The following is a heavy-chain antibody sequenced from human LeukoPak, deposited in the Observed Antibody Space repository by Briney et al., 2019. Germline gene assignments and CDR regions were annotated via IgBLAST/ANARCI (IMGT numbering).Heavy chain of an antibody. V-gene: IGHV1-46*01. Sequence: GASVKVSCKASGYTFTSYYMHWVRQAPGQGLEWMGIINPSGGSTSYAQKFQGRVTMTRDTSTSTVYMELSSLRSEDTAVYYCARSAFLEWLFGPRLDYWGQGTLVTVSS. CDR2: INPSGGST. D-gene: IGHD3-3*01. CDR1: GYTFTSYY. CDR3: ARSAFLEWLFGPRLDY. J-gene: IGHJ4*02.